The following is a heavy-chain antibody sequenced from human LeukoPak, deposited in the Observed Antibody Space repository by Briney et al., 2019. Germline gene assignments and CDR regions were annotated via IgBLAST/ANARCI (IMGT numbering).Heavy chain of an antibody. D-gene: IGHD6-6*01. J-gene: IGHJ4*02. Sequence: PGGSLNLSFAALGFPSGSNYWSWFRQAPGKGLEWVSVIYSGGSTYYADSVKGRFTISRDNSKNTLYLQMNSLRAEDTAVYYCASRWQLGYWGQGTLVTVSS. CDR1: GFPSGSNY. V-gene: IGHV3-53*01. CDR2: IYSGGST. CDR3: ASRWQLGY.